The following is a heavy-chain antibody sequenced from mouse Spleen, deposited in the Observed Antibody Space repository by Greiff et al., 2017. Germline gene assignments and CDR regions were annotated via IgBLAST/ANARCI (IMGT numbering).Heavy chain of an antibody. CDR1: GYTFTDYA. CDR2: ISTYYGDA. Sequence: QVQLKQSGAELVRPGVSVKISCKGSGYTFTDYAMHWVKQSHAKSLEWIGVISTYYGDASYNQKFKGKATMTVDKSSSTAYMELARLTSEDSAIYYCAREITTLSYAMDYWGQGTSVTVSS. D-gene: IGHD2-4*01. J-gene: IGHJ4*01. CDR3: AREITTLSYAMDY. V-gene: IGHV1S137*01.